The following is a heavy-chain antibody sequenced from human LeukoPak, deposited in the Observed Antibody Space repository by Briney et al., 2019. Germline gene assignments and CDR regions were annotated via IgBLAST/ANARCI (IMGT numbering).Heavy chain of an antibody. J-gene: IGHJ6*03. Sequence: GSLRLSCAASGFIFSTYSMNWVRQAPGKGLEWVSSISSSSTYIYYADSVKGRFTISRDNAKNSLYLQMNSLRAEDTAVYYCARAGTSNYMDVWGKGTMVTVSS. D-gene: IGHD1-14*01. V-gene: IGHV3-21*01. CDR3: ARAGTSNYMDV. CDR1: GFIFSTYS. CDR2: ISSSSTYI.